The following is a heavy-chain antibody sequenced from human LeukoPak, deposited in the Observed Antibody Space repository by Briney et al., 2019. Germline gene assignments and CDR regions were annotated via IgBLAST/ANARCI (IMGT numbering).Heavy chain of an antibody. CDR2: IYYSGST. CDR3: ARIRGWEGSRYYYYYYMDV. CDR1: GGSISRYY. D-gene: IGHD1-26*01. J-gene: IGHJ6*03. Sequence: PSETLSLTCTVSGGSISRYYWSWIRQPPGQGLEWIGYIYYSGSTSYNPSLESRVTISLDTSRTQFSLELASVTAADTAVYYCARIRGWEGSRYYYYYYMDVWGKGTTVTVSS. V-gene: IGHV4-59*01.